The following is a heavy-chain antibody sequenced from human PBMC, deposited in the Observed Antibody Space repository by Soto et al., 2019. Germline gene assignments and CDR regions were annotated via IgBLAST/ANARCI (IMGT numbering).Heavy chain of an antibody. V-gene: IGHV3-33*01. Sequence: GGSLRLSCVASGFTFSGYGIHWVRQAPDKGLEWVAVVWFEGSIQYYGDSVKGRFTISRDNSNNTVDLQMNNLRAEDTAVYYCARVDFGGNSYYFDYWGQGTPVTVSS. CDR2: VWFEGSIQ. CDR3: ARVDFGGNSYYFDY. J-gene: IGHJ4*02. CDR1: GFTFSGYG. D-gene: IGHD1-7*01.